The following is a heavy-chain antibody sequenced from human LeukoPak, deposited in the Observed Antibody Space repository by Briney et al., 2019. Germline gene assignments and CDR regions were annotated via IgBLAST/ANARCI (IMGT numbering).Heavy chain of an antibody. CDR3: ARGVRIAVAGYIDY. CDR2: ISSSSSTI. Sequence: GGSLRLSCAASGFTFSSYSMNWVRQAPGKGLEWVSYISSSSSTIYYADSVKGRFTISRDNAKSSLYLQMNSLRAEDTAVYYCARGVRIAVAGYIDYWSQGTLVTVSS. CDR1: GFTFSSYS. V-gene: IGHV3-48*01. J-gene: IGHJ4*02. D-gene: IGHD6-19*01.